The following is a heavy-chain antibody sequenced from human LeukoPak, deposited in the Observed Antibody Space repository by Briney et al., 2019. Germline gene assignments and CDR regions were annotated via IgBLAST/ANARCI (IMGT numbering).Heavy chain of an antibody. CDR1: GYSFTSYW. D-gene: IGHD2-21*01. Sequence: GESLQISCKGSGYSFTSYWISWVRQMPGKGLEWMGRIDPSDSYTNYSPSFQGHVTISADKSISSAYLQWSSLKASDTAMYYCARPGDMSHNWFDPWGQGTLVTVSS. CDR3: ARPGDMSHNWFDP. J-gene: IGHJ5*02. CDR2: IDPSDSYT. V-gene: IGHV5-10-1*01.